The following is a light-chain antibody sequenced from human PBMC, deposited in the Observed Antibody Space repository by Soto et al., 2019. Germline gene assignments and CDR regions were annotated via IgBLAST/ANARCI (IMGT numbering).Light chain of an antibody. CDR3: QQYNNWPRT. J-gene: IGKJ1*01. CDR1: QSVSSN. CDR2: GAS. Sequence: EIVMTQSPATLSVSPGERATLSCRASQSVSSNLAWYQQKPGQAPRLLIYGASTRATGSPARFSGSGSGTAFTLTISSLQSEDFAVYYCQQYNNWPRTFGQGTKVEIK. V-gene: IGKV3-15*01.